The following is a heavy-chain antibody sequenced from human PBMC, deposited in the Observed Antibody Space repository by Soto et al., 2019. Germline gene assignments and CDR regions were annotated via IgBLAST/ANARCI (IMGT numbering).Heavy chain of an antibody. CDR3: AHWVVPAAMRANTYYYYGMDV. V-gene: IGHV2-5*01. D-gene: IGHD2-2*01. CDR2: IYWNDDK. J-gene: IGHJ6*02. Sequence: SGPTLVNPTQTLTLTCTFSGFSLSTSGVGVGWIRQPPGKALEWLALIYWNDDKRYSPSLKSRLTITKDTSKNQVVLTMTNMDPVDTATYYCAHWVVPAAMRANTYYYYGMDVWGQGTTVTVSS. CDR1: GFSLSTSGVG.